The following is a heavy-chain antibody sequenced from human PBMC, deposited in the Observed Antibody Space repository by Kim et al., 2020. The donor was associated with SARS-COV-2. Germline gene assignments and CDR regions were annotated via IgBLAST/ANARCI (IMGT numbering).Heavy chain of an antibody. CDR3: AKDAVPAAKGLYWYFDL. Sequence: GGSLRLSCAASGFTFSSYGMHWVRQAPGKGLEWVAVISYDGSNKYYADSVKGRFTISRDNSKNTLYLQMNSLRAEDTAVYYCAKDAVPAAKGLYWYFDLWGRGTLVTVSS. D-gene: IGHD2-2*01. CDR2: ISYDGSNK. CDR1: GFTFSSYG. V-gene: IGHV3-30*18. J-gene: IGHJ2*01.